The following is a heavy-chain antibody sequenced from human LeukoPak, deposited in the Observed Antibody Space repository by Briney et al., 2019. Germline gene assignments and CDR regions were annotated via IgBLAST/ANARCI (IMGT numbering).Heavy chain of an antibody. CDR2: ISSSSNYI. J-gene: IGHJ4*02. CDR3: ARAVANSFDY. V-gene: IGHV3-21*01. D-gene: IGHD5-12*01. CDR1: GFTFSSYS. Sequence: PGGSLRLSCAASGFTFSSYSMNWVRQTPGKGLECVSSISSSSNYIYYEDSVRGRFTISRDNDKNSLYLQMHSLTAEDTAVYYCARAVANSFDYWGQGTLVTVSS.